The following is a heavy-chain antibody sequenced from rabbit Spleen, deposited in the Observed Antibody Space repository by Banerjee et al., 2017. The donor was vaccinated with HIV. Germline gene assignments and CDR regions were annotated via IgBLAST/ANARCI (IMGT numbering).Heavy chain of an antibody. J-gene: IGHJ6*01. Sequence: QQLEESGGDLVKPGTSLTLTCTASGFSFSSSYYMCWVRQAPGKGLECIAFIYAGTSGSTDCANRAKGRFTMSKSSSTTVTLQRTSLTVADTSSYFCARDTSSSFSTYCMNLWGPGTLVTVS. CDR2: IYAGTSGST. V-gene: IGHV1S40*01. CDR3: ARDTSSSFSTYCMNL. CDR1: GFSFSSSYY. D-gene: IGHD1-1*01.